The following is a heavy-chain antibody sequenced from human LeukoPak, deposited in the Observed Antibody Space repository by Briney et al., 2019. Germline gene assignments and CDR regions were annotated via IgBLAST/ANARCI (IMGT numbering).Heavy chain of an antibody. Sequence: GGSLRLSCAASGFTFSTSWMSWVRQAPGKGLEWVANIKQDGSEKYYVDSVKGRFTISRDNAKKSLFLQMSSLRAEDTAVYYCARGSGGSGAFDIWGQGTMVTVSS. CDR1: GFTFSTSW. J-gene: IGHJ3*02. V-gene: IGHV3-7*05. CDR3: ARGSGGSGAFDI. CDR2: IKQDGSEK.